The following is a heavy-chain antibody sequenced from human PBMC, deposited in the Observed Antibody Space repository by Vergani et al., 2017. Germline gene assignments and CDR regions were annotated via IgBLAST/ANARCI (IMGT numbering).Heavy chain of an antibody. D-gene: IGHD2-2*01. CDR3: ARRCRTTCSTMGRAAFDI. V-gene: IGHV4-30-4*01. J-gene: IGHJ3*02. Sequence: QLQLQESGPGLVKPSQTLSLTCTVSGGSISSDDFYWSWIRQPPGKGLEWSGYIHYSGTTYYNSSLKSRVSMSVTTSKKQFSLNMNSVTAADTAVYYCARRCRTTCSTMGRAAFDIWGQGTMVTVSS. CDR1: GGSISSDDFY. CDR2: IHYSGTT.